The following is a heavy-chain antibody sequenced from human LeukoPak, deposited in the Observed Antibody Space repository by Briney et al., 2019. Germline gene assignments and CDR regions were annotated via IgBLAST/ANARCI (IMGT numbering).Heavy chain of an antibody. CDR3: AKDSHWILFDD. Sequence: GGSLRLSCATSGFSFSSYAMSWVRQAPGKGLEWVSGIGGSGTRTYYADSVKGRFTISRDNSKNTLYLQMNSLRDDDTAVYYCAKDSHWILFDDWGQGTLVTVSS. V-gene: IGHV3-23*01. D-gene: IGHD2-2*03. CDR2: IGGSGTRT. J-gene: IGHJ4*02. CDR1: GFSFSSYA.